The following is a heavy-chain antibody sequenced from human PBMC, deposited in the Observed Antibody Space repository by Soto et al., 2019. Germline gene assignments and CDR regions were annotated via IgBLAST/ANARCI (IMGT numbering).Heavy chain of an antibody. V-gene: IGHV4-31*03. CDR2: IYHSGSA. Sequence: QVQLQESGPGLVKPSQTLSLTCTVSGGSISSDGYYWSWIRQHPGKGLELIGYIYHSGSAYYNPSLKSRVTISVDTSKNQLSLKLSSVSAADTAVYYCARVPEQELVVEYWGQGTLVTVSS. J-gene: IGHJ4*02. CDR3: ARVPEQELVVEY. CDR1: GGSISSDGYY. D-gene: IGHD6-13*01.